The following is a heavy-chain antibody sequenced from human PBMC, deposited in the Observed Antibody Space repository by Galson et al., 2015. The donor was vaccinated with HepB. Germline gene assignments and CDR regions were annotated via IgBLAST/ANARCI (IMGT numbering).Heavy chain of an antibody. V-gene: IGHV5-51*01. J-gene: IGHJ6*02. CDR3: ARLGHEGYHYYGMDV. CDR1: GYSFRNYW. Sequence: QSGAEVKKPGESLKISCKASGYSFRNYWIGWVRQMPGKGLQCMGIIYPGDSATRYSPSFQGQVTISADKSINTAYLQWRSLKASDTAMYYCARLGHEGYHYYGMDVWGQGTTVTVPS. CDR2: IYPGDSAT. D-gene: IGHD2-2*01.